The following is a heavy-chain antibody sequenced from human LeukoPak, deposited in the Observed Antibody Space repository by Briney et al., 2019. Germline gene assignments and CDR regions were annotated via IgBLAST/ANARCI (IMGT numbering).Heavy chain of an antibody. V-gene: IGHV4-59*01. CDR2: IYYSGST. CDR1: GDSISSYY. D-gene: IGHD1-1*01. Sequence: SETLSLTCTVSGDSISSYYWSWIRQPPGKGLEWIGYIYYSGSTNYNPSLKSRVTISIDTSKNQFSLKLSSVTAADTAVYYCARESGTTAFHIWGQGTMVTVSS. J-gene: IGHJ3*02. CDR3: ARESGTTAFHI.